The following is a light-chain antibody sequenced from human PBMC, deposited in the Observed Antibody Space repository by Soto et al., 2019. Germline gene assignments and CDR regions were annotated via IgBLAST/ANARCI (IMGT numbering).Light chain of an antibody. CDR2: GAS. CDR3: QQYGSSSWT. V-gene: IGKV3-20*01. Sequence: EIVLTQSTGTLSLSPGKRATLSCRASQSISSSYLAWYQQRPGQAPRLLIYGASSRATGIPDRFSGSGSGTEFTLTISRLEPEDFAVYYCQQYGSSSWTFGQGTKVEIK. J-gene: IGKJ1*01. CDR1: QSISSSY.